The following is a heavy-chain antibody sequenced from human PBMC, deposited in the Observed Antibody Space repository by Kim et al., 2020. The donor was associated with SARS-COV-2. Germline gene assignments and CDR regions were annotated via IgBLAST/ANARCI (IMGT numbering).Heavy chain of an antibody. CDR3: ARVGTLGVRPRIAFDI. Sequence: SETLSLTCAVYGGSFSGYYWSWIRQPPGKGLEWIGEINHSGSTNYNPSLTSRVTISVDTSKNQFSLKLSSVTAADTAVYYCARVGTLGVRPRIAFDIWGQGTMVTVSS. CDR2: INHSGST. D-gene: IGHD1-26*01. CDR1: GGSFSGYY. V-gene: IGHV4-34*01. J-gene: IGHJ3*02.